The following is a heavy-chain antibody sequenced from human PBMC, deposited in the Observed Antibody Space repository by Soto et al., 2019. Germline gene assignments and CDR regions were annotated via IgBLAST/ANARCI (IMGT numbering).Heavy chain of an antibody. CDR3: ARVGARAPDIVVVPAAIRKSTSFDY. CDR1: GGSFSGYY. J-gene: IGHJ4*02. V-gene: IGHV4-34*01. Sequence: SETLSLTCAVYGGSFSGYYWSWIRQPPGKGLEWIGEINHSGSTNYNPYLKSRVIISVDTSKNQFSLKLSSVTAADTAVYYCARVGARAPDIVVVPAAIRKSTSFDYWGQGTLVTVSS. CDR2: INHSGST. D-gene: IGHD2-2*02.